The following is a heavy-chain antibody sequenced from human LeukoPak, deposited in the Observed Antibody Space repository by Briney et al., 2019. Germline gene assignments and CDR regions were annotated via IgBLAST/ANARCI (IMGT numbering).Heavy chain of an antibody. D-gene: IGHD3-22*01. CDR2: IYYSGST. CDR3: ARGTYYGSSGYYYWFDP. Sequence: SETLSLTCTVSGGSMSSYYWSWIRQPPGKGLEWIRYIYYSGSTNYNPSLKSRVTISVDTSKNQFSLKLSSVTAADTAVYYCARGTYYGSSGYYYWFDPWGQGTLVTVSS. CDR1: GGSMSSYY. J-gene: IGHJ5*02. V-gene: IGHV4-59*01.